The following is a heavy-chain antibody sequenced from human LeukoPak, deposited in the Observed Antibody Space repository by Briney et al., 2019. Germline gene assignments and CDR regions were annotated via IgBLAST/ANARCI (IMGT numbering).Heavy chain of an antibody. D-gene: IGHD1-26*01. CDR2: ISYDGSNK. Sequence: PGGSLRLSCAASGFTFSSYAMHWVRQAPGKGLEWVAVISYDGSNKYYADSVKGRFTISRDNSKNTLYLQMNSLRADDTAVYYCARGPIVGATLDYWGQGTLVTVSS. V-gene: IGHV3-30-3*01. CDR3: ARGPIVGATLDY. CDR1: GFTFSSYA. J-gene: IGHJ4*02.